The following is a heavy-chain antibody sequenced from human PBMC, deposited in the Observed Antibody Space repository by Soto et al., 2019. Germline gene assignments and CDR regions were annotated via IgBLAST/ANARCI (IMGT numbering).Heavy chain of an antibody. D-gene: IGHD3-10*01. CDR1: GVSINNYY. CDR3: ARGSYWPGVSLFAY. CDR2: IYSRGSR. J-gene: IGHJ4*02. V-gene: IGHV4-4*08. Sequence: SETLSLTCTVSGVSINNYYWNWIRKSPGKGLEWIGYIYSRGSRDYNPSLKSRVTISVDTSRSQFSLKLNSVTAADTAVYYCARGSYWPGVSLFAYWGQGAPVTVSS.